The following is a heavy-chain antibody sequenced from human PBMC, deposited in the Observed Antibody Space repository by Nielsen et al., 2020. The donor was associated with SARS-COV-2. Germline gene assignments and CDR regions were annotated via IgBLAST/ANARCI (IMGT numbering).Heavy chain of an antibody. V-gene: IGHV3-74*03. CDR3: ANSRAYYDSSGYLFDY. D-gene: IGHD3-22*01. Sequence: GESLKISCAASGFIFSNYRMHWVRQAPGQGLVWVSHINPDESKTTYADSVKGRFTISRDNAKNSLYLQMTSLRAEDTAVYFCANSRAYYDSSGYLFDYWGQGSLVTVSS. CDR2: INPDESKT. CDR1: GFIFSNYR. J-gene: IGHJ4*02.